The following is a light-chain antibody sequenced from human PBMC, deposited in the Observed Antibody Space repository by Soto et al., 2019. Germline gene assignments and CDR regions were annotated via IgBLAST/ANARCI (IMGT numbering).Light chain of an antibody. Sequence: EIVMTQSPATLSVSPGEGATLSCRANQSVGSKVAWYQQRPGQAPRLLIYDTSTRATGIAARFSGSGSGTEFTLTISSLQSEDFAVYYCQQYNNWPPVYTFGQGTKLEIK. V-gene: IGKV3D-15*01. J-gene: IGKJ2*01. CDR3: QQYNNWPPVYT. CDR2: DTS. CDR1: QSVGSK.